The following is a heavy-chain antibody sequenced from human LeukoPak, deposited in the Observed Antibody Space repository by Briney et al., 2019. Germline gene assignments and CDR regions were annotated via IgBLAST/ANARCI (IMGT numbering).Heavy chain of an antibody. J-gene: IGHJ3*01. CDR2: IRGSGDGT. Sequence: GGSLRLSCAASEFTFRSFAMTWVRQAPGKGLEWVSSIRGSGDGTSYADPVKGRFTVSRDNSKNTLYLQMDSLRAEDTAIYYCGRDPNGDYIGAFDFWGQGTLVTVSS. CDR3: GRDPNGDYIGAFDF. CDR1: EFTFRSFA. V-gene: IGHV3-23*01. D-gene: IGHD4-17*01.